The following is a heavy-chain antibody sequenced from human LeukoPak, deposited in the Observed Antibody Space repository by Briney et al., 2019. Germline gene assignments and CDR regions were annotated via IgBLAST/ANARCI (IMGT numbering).Heavy chain of an antibody. CDR2: INNDGSST. J-gene: IGHJ4*02. Sequence: GGSLRLSCAASGFTFSSYWMHWVCQAPGKGLVWVSHINNDGSSTNYADSVKGRFTISRDNAKNTLYLQMNSLRAEDTAVYCCARDPSYAPFDYWGQGTLVTVSS. V-gene: IGHV3-74*01. CDR3: ARDPSYAPFDY. CDR1: GFTFSSYW. D-gene: IGHD1-26*01.